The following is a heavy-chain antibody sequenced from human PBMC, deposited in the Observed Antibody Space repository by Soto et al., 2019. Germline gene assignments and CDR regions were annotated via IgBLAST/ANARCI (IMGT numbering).Heavy chain of an antibody. Sequence: EVQLLESGGGLVQPGGSLRLSCAASGFTFSSYAMSWVRQAPGKGLEWVSGISGSGGSTYYADSVKGRFTISRDTSKNTLYLQMNSLRAEDTAVYYCAKFHDYYGSLVTGAYSDYWGQGTLVTVSS. J-gene: IGHJ4*02. D-gene: IGHD3-10*01. CDR1: GFTFSSYA. CDR3: AKFHDYYGSLVTGAYSDY. V-gene: IGHV3-23*01. CDR2: ISGSGGST.